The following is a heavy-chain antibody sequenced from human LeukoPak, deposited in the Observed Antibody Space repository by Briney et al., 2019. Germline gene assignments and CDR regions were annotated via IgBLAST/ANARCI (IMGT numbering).Heavy chain of an antibody. Sequence: GSLRLSCAASGFTFSSYWMSWIRQPPGKGLEWIGEINHSGSTNYNPSLKSRVTISVDTSKNQFSLTLSSVTAADTAVYYCARGRGGEMATIKNYFDYWGQGTLVTVSS. CDR3: ARGRGGEMATIKNYFDY. J-gene: IGHJ4*02. D-gene: IGHD5-24*01. CDR2: INHSGST. CDR1: GFTFSSYW. V-gene: IGHV4-34*01.